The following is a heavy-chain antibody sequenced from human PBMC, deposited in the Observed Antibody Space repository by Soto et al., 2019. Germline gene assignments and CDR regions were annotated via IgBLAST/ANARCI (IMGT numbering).Heavy chain of an antibody. CDR2: IYYSGST. D-gene: IGHD2-2*02. CDR1: GGSISSYY. J-gene: IGHJ4*02. V-gene: IGHV4-59*08. CDR3: ARRYRYYLDY. Sequence: SETLSLTCTVSGGSISSYYWSWIRQPPGKGLEWIGYIYYSGSTNYNPSLKSRVTISVDTSKNQLSLKLSSVTAADTAVYYCARRYRYYLDYWGQGTLVTVSS.